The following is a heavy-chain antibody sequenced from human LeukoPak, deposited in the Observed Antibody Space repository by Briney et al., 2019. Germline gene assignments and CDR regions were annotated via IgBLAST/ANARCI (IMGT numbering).Heavy chain of an antibody. V-gene: IGHV3-48*03. CDR3: ASQYYDFWSGYCFDY. Sequence: PGGSLRLSCAASGFTFSSYEMNWVRQAPGKGLEWVSYISSSGSTIYYADSVKGRFTISRDNAKNSLYLQMNSLRAEDTAVYYCASQYYDFWSGYCFDYWGQGTLVTVSS. D-gene: IGHD3-3*01. CDR2: ISSSGSTI. CDR1: GFTFSSYE. J-gene: IGHJ4*02.